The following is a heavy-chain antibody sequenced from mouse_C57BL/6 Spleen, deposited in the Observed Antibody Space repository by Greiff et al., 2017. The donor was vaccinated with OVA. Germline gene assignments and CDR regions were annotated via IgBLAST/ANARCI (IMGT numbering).Heavy chain of an antibody. CDR3: SRRGDYYDIRYWYFDV. CDR2: INPNNGGP. CDR1: GYTFTDYN. D-gene: IGHD2-4*01. J-gene: IGHJ1*03. Sequence: EVQLQQSGPELVKPGASVKIPCKASGYTFTDYNMDWVKQSHGKSLEWIGDINPNNGGPIYNQKFKGKATLTVDKSSSTAYMELRSLTSEDTAVYYCSRRGDYYDIRYWYFDVWGTGTTVTVSS. V-gene: IGHV1-18*01.